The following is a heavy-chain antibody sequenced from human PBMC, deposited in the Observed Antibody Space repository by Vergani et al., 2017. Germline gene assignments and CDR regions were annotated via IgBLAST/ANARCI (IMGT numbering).Heavy chain of an antibody. CDR3: ARGERSSSWYDIVHFDY. CDR2: IYHSGST. D-gene: IGHD6-13*01. CDR1: GGSISSGGYS. J-gene: IGHJ4*02. Sequence: QLQLQESGSGLVKPSQTLSLTCAVSGGSISSGGYSWCWIRQPPGKGLEWSGYIYHSGSTYYNPSLKSLVTISVDRSKNQFSLKLSSVTAADTAVYYCARGERSSSWYDIVHFDYWGQGTLVTVSS. V-gene: IGHV4-30-2*01.